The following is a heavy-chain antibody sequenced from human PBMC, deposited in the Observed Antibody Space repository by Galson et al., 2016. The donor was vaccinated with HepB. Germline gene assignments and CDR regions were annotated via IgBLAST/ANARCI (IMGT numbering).Heavy chain of an antibody. CDR2: ISYDGSHK. V-gene: IGHV3-30-3*01. Sequence: SLRLSCAASGFTFSTYAMHWVRQAPGKGLEWVAVISYDGSHKHYRDSVKGRFTIPRDNSKNTLYLQLNSLRREDTAVYYCARPRRWPQYYYGLDVWGQGTTVTVSS. CDR3: ARPRRWPQYYYGLDV. CDR1: GFTFSTYA. D-gene: IGHD5-24*01. J-gene: IGHJ6*02.